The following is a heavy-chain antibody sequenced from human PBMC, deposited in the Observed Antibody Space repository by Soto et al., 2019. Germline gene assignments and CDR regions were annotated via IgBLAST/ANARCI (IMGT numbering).Heavy chain of an antibody. D-gene: IGHD5-12*01. CDR1: GGSISSYY. Sequence: PSETLSLTCTVSGGSISSYYWSWIRQPPGKGLEWIGYIYYSGSTNYNPSLKSRVTISVDTSKNQFSLKLSSVTAADTAVYYCERGRDGYNGYYFDYWGKGTRVTVSS. J-gene: IGHJ4*02. V-gene: IGHV4-59*01. CDR3: ERGRDGYNGYYFDY. CDR2: IYYSGST.